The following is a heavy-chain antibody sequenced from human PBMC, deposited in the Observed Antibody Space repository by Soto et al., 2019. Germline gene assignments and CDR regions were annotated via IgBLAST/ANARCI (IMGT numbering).Heavy chain of an antibody. CDR3: AKDWQPSVDY. Sequence: GSLRLSCAASGFTFGSYAMSWVRQAPGKGLQWVSSISDSGGRTDYADSVKGRFIISRDNSKNTVSLQMNSLRVEDTAVYYCAKDWQPSVDYWGQGILVTVSS. D-gene: IGHD6-13*01. J-gene: IGHJ4*02. CDR2: ISDSGGRT. CDR1: GFTFGSYA. V-gene: IGHV3-23*01.